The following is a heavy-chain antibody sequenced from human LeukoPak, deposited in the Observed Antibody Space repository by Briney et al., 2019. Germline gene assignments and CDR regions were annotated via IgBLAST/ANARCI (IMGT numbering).Heavy chain of an antibody. V-gene: IGHV3-23*01. D-gene: IGHD2-21*02. J-gene: IGHJ4*02. CDR3: AKDAVKCGGDCYSVYYFDY. Sequence: GGSLRLSCAASGFTFSSYTMSWVRQAPGKGLEWVSAISGSGVTTNYADSVKGRFTISRDNSKNTLYLQMNSLRAEDTAVYYCAKDAVKCGGDCYSVYYFDYWGQGTLVTVSS. CDR2: ISGSGVTT. CDR1: GFTFSSYT.